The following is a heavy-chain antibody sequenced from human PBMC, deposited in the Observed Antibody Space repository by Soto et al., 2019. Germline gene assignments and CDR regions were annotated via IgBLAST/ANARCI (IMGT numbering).Heavy chain of an antibody. D-gene: IGHD2-2*01. CDR3: ARGDTTYNWFDP. V-gene: IGHV4-34*01. J-gene: IGHJ5*02. Sequence: SAPLSITCAVYGGSFIGYYWSWIRQPPGKGLEWIGEINHGGSTNYNPSLESRFTISVDPSKNQFSLKLSSVTAADTAVYYCARGDTTYNWFDPWGQGTLVTVS. CDR2: INHGGST. CDR1: GGSFIGYY.